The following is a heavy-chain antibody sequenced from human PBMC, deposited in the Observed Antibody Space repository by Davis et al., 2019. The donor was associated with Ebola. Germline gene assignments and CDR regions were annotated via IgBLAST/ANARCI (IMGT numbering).Heavy chain of an antibody. V-gene: IGHV3-66*01. CDR3: ASSCGGDCYAAFDI. Sequence: GESLKISCAASGFTVSSNYMSWVRQAPGKGLEWVSVIYSGGSTYYADSVKGRFTISRDNSKNTLYLQMNSLRAEDTAVYYCASSCGGDCYAAFDIWGQGTMVTVSS. CDR1: GFTVSSNY. CDR2: IYSGGST. J-gene: IGHJ3*02. D-gene: IGHD2-21*02.